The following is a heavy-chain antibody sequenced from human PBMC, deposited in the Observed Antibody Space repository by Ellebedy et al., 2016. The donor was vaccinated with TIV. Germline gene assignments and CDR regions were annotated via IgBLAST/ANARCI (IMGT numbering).Heavy chain of an antibody. CDR3: TRSLEDQLEAFDI. V-gene: IGHV4-61*01. D-gene: IGHD1-1*01. CDR1: RGSVSSGSYY. J-gene: IGHJ3*02. Sequence: SETLSLXCTVPRGSVSSGSYYWSWIRQPPGKGLEWIGYIYYSGSTKYNPSLKSRVTISVDTSKKQISLKLRSVTAADTAVYYCTRSLEDQLEAFDIWGQGTTVTVSS. CDR2: IYYSGST.